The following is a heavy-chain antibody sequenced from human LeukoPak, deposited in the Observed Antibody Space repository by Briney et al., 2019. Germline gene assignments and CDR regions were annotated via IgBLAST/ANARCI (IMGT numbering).Heavy chain of an antibody. Sequence: GGSLRLSCAACGFTFSSYAMSWVRQAPGKGLEWVTAISGSGGSTYYADSEGGRFTLPRDHPKNTLYLQMNSLRAEDTAVYYCARDPGDYGDYGMDVWGQGTTVTVSS. J-gene: IGHJ6*02. CDR3: ARDPGDYGDYGMDV. CDR1: GFTFSSYA. CDR2: ISGSGGST. V-gene: IGHV3-23*01. D-gene: IGHD4-17*01.